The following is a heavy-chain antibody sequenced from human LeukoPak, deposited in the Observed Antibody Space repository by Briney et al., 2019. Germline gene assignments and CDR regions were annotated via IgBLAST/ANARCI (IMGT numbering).Heavy chain of an antibody. CDR1: GGSISSYY. J-gene: IGHJ4*02. Sequence: SETLSLTCTVSGGSISSYYWSLIRQPPGKGLEWIGYNYYSGSTNYNPSLKSRVTISVDTSKNQFSLKLSSVTAADTAVYYCARAVYYLYYFDYWGQGTLVTVSS. CDR3: ARAVYYLYYFDY. V-gene: IGHV4-59*08. D-gene: IGHD3-10*01. CDR2: NYYSGST.